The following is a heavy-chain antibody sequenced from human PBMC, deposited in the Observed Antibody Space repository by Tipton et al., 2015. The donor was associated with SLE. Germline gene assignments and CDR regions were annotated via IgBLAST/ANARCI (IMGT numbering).Heavy chain of an antibody. V-gene: IGHV4-34*01. CDR2: INHSGST. J-gene: IGHJ4*02. CDR3: ATELFRGYTSGWGPDY. D-gene: IGHD6-19*01. Sequence: TLSLTCAVYGGSFSGYYWSWIRQPPGKGLEWIGEINHSGSTNYNPSLKSRVTISVDTSKSQFSLRLTSVTAADTAVYYCATELFRGYTSGWGPDYWGQGTLVTVSA. CDR1: GGSFSGYY.